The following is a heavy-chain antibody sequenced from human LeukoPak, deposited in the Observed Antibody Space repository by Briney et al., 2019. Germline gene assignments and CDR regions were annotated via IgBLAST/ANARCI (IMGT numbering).Heavy chain of an antibody. CDR2: ISGSGDRT. CDR3: AKGLSSSTWADFDY. D-gene: IGHD6-13*01. CDR1: GFTFDSYD. V-gene: IGHV3-23*01. Sequence: GGSLTLLCVVSGFTFDSYDMIWVRQAPGKGLEWVSRISGSGDRTYYTDSVKGRFTISRDNSRNTVYLQMNSLRGEDTAIYYCAKGLSSSTWADFDYWGQGALVSVSS. J-gene: IGHJ4*02.